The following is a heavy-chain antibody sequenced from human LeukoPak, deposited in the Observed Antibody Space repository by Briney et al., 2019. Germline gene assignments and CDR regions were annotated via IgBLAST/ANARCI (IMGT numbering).Heavy chain of an antibody. V-gene: IGHV1-2*02. CDR1: GYIFTGYY. CDR2: INPNSGGT. J-gene: IGHJ4*02. CDR3: ARVARRDGYKLLFDY. Sequence: ASVKVSCKASGYIFTGYYMHWVRQAPGHGLEWMGWINPNSGGTNYAQKFQGRVTMTRDTSISTAYMELSRLRSDDTAVYYCARVARRDGYKLLFDYWGQGTLVTVSS. D-gene: IGHD5-24*01.